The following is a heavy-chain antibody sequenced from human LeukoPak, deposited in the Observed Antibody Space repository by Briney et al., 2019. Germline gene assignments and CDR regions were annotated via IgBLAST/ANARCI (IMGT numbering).Heavy chain of an antibody. CDR3: AKSRAPNTTLLFDY. D-gene: IGHD1-1*01. CDR1: GFTFSIYD. Sequence: PGGSLRLSCEASGFTFSIYDMYWVRQAPGKGLEWVSAITIGATDTFYLDSVKGRFTISRDNSKNTLYLQMSSLRAEDTAIYYCAKSRAPNTTLLFDYWGQGTLVTVSS. V-gene: IGHV3-23*01. J-gene: IGHJ4*02. CDR2: ITIGATDT.